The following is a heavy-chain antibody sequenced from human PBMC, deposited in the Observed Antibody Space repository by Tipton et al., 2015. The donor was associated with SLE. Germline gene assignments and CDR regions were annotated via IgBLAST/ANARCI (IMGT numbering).Heavy chain of an antibody. D-gene: IGHD6-6*01. Sequence: TLSLTCAVYGGAISSGGYYWSWVRQLPGRGLEWIGYIYYSGNSNYNPSLKSRVTISVATSKNQVSLKLTSVTAADTAVYFCARVVNTYYFYMNVWGKGTTVTVSS. CDR2: IYYSGNS. V-gene: IGHV4-31*11. J-gene: IGHJ6*03. CDR3: ARVVNTYYFYMNV. CDR1: GGAISSGGYY.